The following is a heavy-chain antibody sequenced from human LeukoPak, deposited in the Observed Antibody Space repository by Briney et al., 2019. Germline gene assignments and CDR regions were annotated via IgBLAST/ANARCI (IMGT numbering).Heavy chain of an antibody. V-gene: IGHV3-48*04. CDR1: GFTFSSYS. CDR3: ARDLGYPNYYFDY. J-gene: IGHJ4*02. D-gene: IGHD3-16*02. CDR2: ISSSGSTI. Sequence: PGGSLRLSCAASGFTFSSYSMNWVRQAPGKGLEWVSYISSSGSTIYYADSVKGRFTISRDNAKNSLYLQMNSLRAEDTAVYYCARDLGYPNYYFDYWGQGTLVTVSS.